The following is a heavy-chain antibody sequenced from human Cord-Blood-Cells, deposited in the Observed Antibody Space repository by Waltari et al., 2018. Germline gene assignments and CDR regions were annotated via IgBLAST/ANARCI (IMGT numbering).Heavy chain of an antibody. CDR1: GGSISSGGYY. D-gene: IGHD2-15*01. CDR3: ARDLNLGYCSGGSCYSGGGMDV. V-gene: IGHV4-31*03. CDR2: IYYSGST. J-gene: IGHJ6*02. Sequence: QVQLQESGPGLVKPSQTLSLTCTVSGGSISSGGYYWSWIRQHPGKGLEWIGYIYYSGSTYYNPSLKSRVTISVDTSKNQFSLKLSSVTAADTAVYYCARDLNLGYCSGGSCYSGGGMDVWGQGTTVTVSS.